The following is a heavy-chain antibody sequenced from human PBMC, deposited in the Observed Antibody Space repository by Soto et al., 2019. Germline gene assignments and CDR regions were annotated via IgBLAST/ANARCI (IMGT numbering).Heavy chain of an antibody. CDR3: AKTSNTTILTAYDV. Sequence: GGSLRLSCEASGFSFSDHSMSWVRQAPGKGLEWVSVTSGSGGTTYYVDSVKGRFTISRDNSKNTLYPQMNSLRVEGTAVYYCAKTSNTTILTAYDVWGRGTTVTVSS. D-gene: IGHD3-9*01. V-gene: IGHV3-23*01. CDR1: GFSFSDHS. J-gene: IGHJ6*02. CDR2: TSGSGGTT.